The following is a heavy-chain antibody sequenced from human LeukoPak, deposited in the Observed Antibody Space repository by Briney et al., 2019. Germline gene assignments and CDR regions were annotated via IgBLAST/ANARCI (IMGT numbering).Heavy chain of an antibody. D-gene: IGHD5-18*01. Sequence: GESLKISCKGSGYSFTSYWISWVRQMPGKGLEWMGRIDPSDSYTNYSPSFQGHVTISADKSISTAYLQWSSLKASDTAMYYCARDKGDGYSYCPYNWFDPWGQGTLVTVSS. CDR3: ARDKGDGYSYCPYNWFDP. V-gene: IGHV5-10-1*01. J-gene: IGHJ5*02. CDR2: IDPSDSYT. CDR1: GYSFTSYW.